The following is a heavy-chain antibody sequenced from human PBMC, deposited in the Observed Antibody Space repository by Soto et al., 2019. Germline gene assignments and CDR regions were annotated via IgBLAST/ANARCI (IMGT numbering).Heavy chain of an antibody. CDR1: GFTFSNYA. CDR2: ISSDGSNK. J-gene: IGHJ4*02. V-gene: IGHV3-30-3*01. D-gene: IGHD2-2*01. CDR3: ARVLRTSWYPKY. Sequence: PGGSLILSCAASGFTFSNYAMHWVRQAPGKGLEWMAVISSDGSNKYYADSVKGRFSISRDNSNNTVYLQMNSLRVEDTAVYYCARVLRTSWYPKYWGQGTLVTVSS.